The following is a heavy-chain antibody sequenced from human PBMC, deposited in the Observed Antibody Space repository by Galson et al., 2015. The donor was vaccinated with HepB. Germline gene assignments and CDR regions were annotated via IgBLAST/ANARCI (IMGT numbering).Heavy chain of an antibody. CDR3: VHEFCTNGVCDNFNY. D-gene: IGHD2-8*01. CDR1: GFTFRNYG. J-gene: IGHJ4*02. Sequence: SLRLSCATSGFTFRNYGMQWVRQAPGKGLEWVAVISNDGRAQFYADSVKGRSTISRDNSKNTLDLQMRSLRPEDTALYYCVHEFCTNGVCDNFNYWGQGTLVTVSS. V-gene: IGHV3-30*03. CDR2: ISNDGRAQ.